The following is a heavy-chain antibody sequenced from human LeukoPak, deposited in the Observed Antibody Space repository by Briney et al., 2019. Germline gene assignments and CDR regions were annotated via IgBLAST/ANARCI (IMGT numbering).Heavy chain of an antibody. CDR2: IIPIFGTA. V-gene: IGHV1-69*13. CDR3: ARSLGYCSSTSCSYFDY. J-gene: IGHJ4*02. CDR1: GGTFSSYA. Sequence: GASVKVSCTASGGTFSSYAISWVRQAPGQGLEWMGGIIPIFGTANYAQKFQGRVTITADESTSTAYMELSSLRSEDTAVYYCARSLGYCSSTSCSYFDYWGQGTLVTVSS. D-gene: IGHD2-2*01.